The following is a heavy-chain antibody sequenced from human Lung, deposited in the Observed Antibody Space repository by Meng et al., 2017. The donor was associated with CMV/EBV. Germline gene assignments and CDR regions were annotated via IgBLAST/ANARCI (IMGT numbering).Heavy chain of an antibody. J-gene: IGHJ4*02. Sequence: TFSSYAISLVRQAPGQGLEWMGGIIPILGIANYAQKFQGRVTITADKSTSTAYMELSSLRSEDTAVYYCARGAHYDILTGYYTLFDYWGQGTLVTVSS. D-gene: IGHD3-9*01. V-gene: IGHV1-69*10. CDR2: IIPILGIA. CDR1: TFSSYA. CDR3: ARGAHYDILTGYYTLFDY.